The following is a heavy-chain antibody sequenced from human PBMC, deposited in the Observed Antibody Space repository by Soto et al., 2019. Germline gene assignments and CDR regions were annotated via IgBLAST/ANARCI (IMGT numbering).Heavy chain of an antibody. J-gene: IGHJ5*02. V-gene: IGHV3-9*01. CDR2: ISWNSGSI. Sequence: PGGSLRLSCAASGFTFDDYAMHWVRQAPGKGLEWVSGISWNSGSIGYADSVKGRFTISRDNAKNSLYLQMNSLRAEDTALYYCAKVYFSRAAAGPNWFYPWGQGTLRTFSS. CDR1: GFTFDDYA. CDR3: AKVYFSRAAAGPNWFYP. D-gene: IGHD6-13*01.